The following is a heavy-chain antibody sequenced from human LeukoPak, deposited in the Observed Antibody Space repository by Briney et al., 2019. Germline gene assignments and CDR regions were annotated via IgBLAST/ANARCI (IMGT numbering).Heavy chain of an antibody. Sequence: GESLKISCKGSGYSFTSYWIAWVRQMPGKGLEWMGIIYPSDSETTYSPSFQGQVTISADKSISTAYLQWSSLKASDTAMYYCARSLVVPAAKSLIYYYYGMDVWGQGTTVTVSS. J-gene: IGHJ6*02. CDR3: ARSLVVPAAKSLIYYYYGMDV. CDR1: GYSFTSYW. CDR2: IYPSDSET. V-gene: IGHV5-51*01. D-gene: IGHD2-2*01.